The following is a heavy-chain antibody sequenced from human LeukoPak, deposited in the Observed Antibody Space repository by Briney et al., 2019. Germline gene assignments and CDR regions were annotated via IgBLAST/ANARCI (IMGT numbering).Heavy chain of an antibody. V-gene: IGHV3-23*01. CDR3: ASGDVFDY. CDR2: LSGSGGGT. D-gene: IGHD7-27*01. J-gene: IGHJ4*02. CDR1: GITLSNYG. Sequence: GGSLRLSCAVSGITLSNYGMSWVRQAPGKGLEWVAGLSGSGGGTNYADSVKGRFTISRDNAKNSLYLQMNSLRAEDTAVYYCASGDVFDYWGQGTLVTVSS.